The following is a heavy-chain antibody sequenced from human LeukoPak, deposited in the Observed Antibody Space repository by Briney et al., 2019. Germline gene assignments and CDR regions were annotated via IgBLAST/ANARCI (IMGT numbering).Heavy chain of an antibody. CDR1: GYTFTSYD. J-gene: IGHJ4*02. V-gene: IGHV1-8*03. D-gene: IGHD1-26*01. Sequence: ASVKVSCKASGYTFTSYDINWVRQATGQGLEWMGWMNPNSGNTGYAQKFQGRVTITADESTSTAYMELSSLRSEDTAVYYCARGYSGSYFYWGQGTLVTVSS. CDR2: MNPNSGNT. CDR3: ARGYSGSYFY.